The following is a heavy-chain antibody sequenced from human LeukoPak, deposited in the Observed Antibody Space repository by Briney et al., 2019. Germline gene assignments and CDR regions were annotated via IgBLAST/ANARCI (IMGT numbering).Heavy chain of an antibody. V-gene: IGHV1-2*02. CDR1: GYTFTGYY. CDR3: ARVGRHYYDSSGYQSAFDY. D-gene: IGHD3-22*01. Sequence: ASVKVSCKASGYTFTGYYMQWVRQAPGQGLEWMGWINPNSGGTNYAQKFQGRVTMTRDTSISTAYMELSRLRSDDTAVYYCARVGRHYYDSSGYQSAFDYWGQGTLVTVSS. CDR2: INPNSGGT. J-gene: IGHJ4*02.